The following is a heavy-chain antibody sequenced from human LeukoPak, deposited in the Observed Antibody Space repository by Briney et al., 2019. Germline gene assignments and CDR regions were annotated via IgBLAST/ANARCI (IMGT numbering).Heavy chain of an antibody. CDR1: GFTLSSYV. V-gene: IGHV3-23*01. J-gene: IGHJ4*02. CDR2: ISGSGGST. CDR3: ADGVATRNFDL. Sequence: PGGSLRLSCAASGFTLSSYVMSWVRQAPGKGLEWVSSISGSGGSTYYADSVKGRFTISRDNPKNTLYLQMNSLRADDTAIYYCADGVATRNFDLWGQGTLVTVSS. D-gene: IGHD3-3*01.